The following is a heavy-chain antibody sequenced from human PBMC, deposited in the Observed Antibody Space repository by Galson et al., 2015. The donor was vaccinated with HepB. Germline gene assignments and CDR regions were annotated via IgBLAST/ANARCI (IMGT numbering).Heavy chain of an antibody. V-gene: IGHV3-30-3*01. Sequence: SLRLSCAASGFTFSSYAMHWVRQAPGKGLEWVAVISYDGSNKYYADSVKGRFTISRDNSKNTLYLQMNSLRAEDTAVYYCARGFLTMRGEAFDYWGQGTLVTVSS. CDR2: ISYDGSNK. J-gene: IGHJ4*02. CDR3: ARGFLTMRGEAFDY. CDR1: GFTFSSYA. D-gene: IGHD3-22*01.